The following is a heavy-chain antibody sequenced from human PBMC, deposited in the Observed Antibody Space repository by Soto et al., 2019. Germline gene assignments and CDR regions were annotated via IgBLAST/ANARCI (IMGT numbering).Heavy chain of an antibody. J-gene: IGHJ5*02. CDR2: IKPDESAK. Sequence: EVQLVESGGGLVQPGGSLRLSCTASGFTFSDSWMTWVRQAPGKGLEWVARIKPDESAKKYADSVKGRFSISRDNAKNSMYLQMDSLRGEDKAVYYCVRGGSNYDSWGQGTLVTVSS. CDR1: GFTFSDSW. CDR3: VRGGSNYDS. V-gene: IGHV3-7*01. D-gene: IGHD4-4*01.